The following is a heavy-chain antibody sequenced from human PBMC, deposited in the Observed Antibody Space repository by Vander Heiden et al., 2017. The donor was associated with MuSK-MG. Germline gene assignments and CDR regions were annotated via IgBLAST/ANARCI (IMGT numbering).Heavy chain of an antibody. Sequence: QVQLVQSGAEVKKPVAPVKVSCKASGYTFTDYFMHWVRQAPGQGLEWMGWINPNSGGTKYAQNFQGRVTMTRDTSISTADMELSRLKSDDTAVYYCAKVTATGTYYGYDYWGQGTLVTVSS. V-gene: IGHV1-2*02. CDR1: GYTFTDYF. D-gene: IGHD1-26*01. J-gene: IGHJ4*02. CDR3: AKVTATGTYYGYDY. CDR2: INPNSGGT.